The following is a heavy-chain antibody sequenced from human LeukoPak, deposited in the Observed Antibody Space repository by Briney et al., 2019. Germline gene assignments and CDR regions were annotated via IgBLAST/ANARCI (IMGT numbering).Heavy chain of an antibody. CDR1: GFTFNSYW. D-gene: IGHD6-19*01. Sequence: GGSLRLSCAASGFTFNSYWMTWFRQAPGQGLEWVANMKPDGSAKYCVDSVKGRFTISRDTSKNTLYLQMNSLRADDTAVYYCAKCSTSAYTTGWCNWIDPWGQGTLVTVSS. CDR3: AKCSTSAYTTGWCNWIDP. CDR2: MKPDGSAK. V-gene: IGHV3-7*03. J-gene: IGHJ5*02.